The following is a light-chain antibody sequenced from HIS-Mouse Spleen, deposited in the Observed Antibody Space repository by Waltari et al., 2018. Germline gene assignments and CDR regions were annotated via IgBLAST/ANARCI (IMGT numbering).Light chain of an antibody. Sequence: QSVLTQPPSASGTPGQRVTISRSGSSSNIGSNTVNWYQQLPGTAPKLLIYSNNQRPSGVPDRFSGSKSGTSASLAISGLQSEDEADYYCAAWDDSLNALWVFGGGTKLTVL. CDR2: SNN. V-gene: IGLV1-44*01. CDR1: SSNIGSNT. J-gene: IGLJ3*02. CDR3: AAWDDSLNALWV.